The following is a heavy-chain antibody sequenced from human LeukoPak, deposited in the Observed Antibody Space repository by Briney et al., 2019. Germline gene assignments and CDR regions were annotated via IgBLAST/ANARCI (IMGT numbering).Heavy chain of an antibody. V-gene: IGHV3-23*01. CDR3: AKTVATERSFYFDY. D-gene: IGHD4-17*01. J-gene: IGHJ4*02. CDR2: ISGSGGST. CDR1: GFTFSSYA. Sequence: PGGSLRLSCAASGFTFSSYAMSWVRQAPGEGLEWVSGISGSGGSTYYAASVKGRFTISRDNSKNTLYLQLNSLTAEDTAVYYCAKTVATERSFYFDYWGQGTLVTVSS.